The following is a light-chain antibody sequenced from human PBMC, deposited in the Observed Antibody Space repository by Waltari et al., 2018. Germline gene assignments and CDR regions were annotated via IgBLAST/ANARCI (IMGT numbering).Light chain of an antibody. CDR3: QQYDISPLT. J-gene: IGKJ4*01. CDR1: QTVRTTY. V-gene: IGKV3-20*01. Sequence: EIVLTQSPGTLSLSPGERATLSCRASQTVRTTYLAWYQQKPGQAPTLLIYGASSRATGIPDRFSGSGSGTDVSLTISSLAPEDFAVYYCQQYDISPLTFGGGTKVEIK. CDR2: GAS.